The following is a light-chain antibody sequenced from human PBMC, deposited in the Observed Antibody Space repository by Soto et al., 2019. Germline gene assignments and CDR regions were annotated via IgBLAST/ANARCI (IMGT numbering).Light chain of an antibody. Sequence: QSALTQPASVSGSPGQSITISCTGTSSDVGGYNYVSWYQQHTGKAPKLMIYEVSHRPSGVSNRFSGSKSGNTASLTISGLQAEDEADYYCSSYTSSRTRVFGGGTKVTVL. CDR3: SSYTSSRTRV. J-gene: IGLJ3*02. CDR2: EVS. CDR1: SSDVGGYNY. V-gene: IGLV2-14*01.